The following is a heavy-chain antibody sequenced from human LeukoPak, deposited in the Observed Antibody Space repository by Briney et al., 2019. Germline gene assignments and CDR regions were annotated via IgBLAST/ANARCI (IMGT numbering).Heavy chain of an antibody. V-gene: IGHV4-39*01. Sequence: SETLSLTCTVSGGSISSSYSWGWIRQPPGKGLEWIGNIYYSGSTYYNSSLKSRVTISVDTSKNQFSLKLSSVTAADTAVYYCVRPLGRYGSGSYYPTWDQGTLVTVSS. CDR1: GGSISSSYS. D-gene: IGHD3-10*01. J-gene: IGHJ5*02. CDR2: IYYSGST. CDR3: VRPLGRYGSGSYYPT.